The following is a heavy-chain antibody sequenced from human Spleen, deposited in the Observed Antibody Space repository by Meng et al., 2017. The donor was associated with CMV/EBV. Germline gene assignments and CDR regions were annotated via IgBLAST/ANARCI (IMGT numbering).Heavy chain of an antibody. CDR2: ISISSYYI. J-gene: IGHJ6*02. CDR1: GFTFTPYT. V-gene: IGHV3-21*01. D-gene: IGHD3-3*01. Sequence: GESLKISCAASGFTFTPYTMNWVRQAPGKGLEWVASISISSYYIYYADSEKGRFTISRDNSKNSLSLQMNYLRADDTAVYYCARDTLGSLEWISGYGMDVWGQGTTVTVSS. CDR3: ARDTLGSLEWISGYGMDV.